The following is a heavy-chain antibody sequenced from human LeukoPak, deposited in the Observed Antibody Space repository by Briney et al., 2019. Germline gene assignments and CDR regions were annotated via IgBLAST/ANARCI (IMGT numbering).Heavy chain of an antibody. Sequence: PSETLSLTCAVYGGSFSGYYWSWIRQPPGKGLEWIGEINHSGSTNYNPSLKSRVTISVDTSKNQFSLKLSSVTAADTAVYHCARGPPLFCGGDCAIVSYFDYWGQGTLVTVSS. V-gene: IGHV4-34*01. D-gene: IGHD2-21*02. CDR3: ARGPPLFCGGDCAIVSYFDY. CDR2: INHSGST. J-gene: IGHJ4*02. CDR1: GGSFSGYY.